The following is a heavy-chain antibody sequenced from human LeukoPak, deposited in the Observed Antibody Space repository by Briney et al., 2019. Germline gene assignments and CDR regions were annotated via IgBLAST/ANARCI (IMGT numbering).Heavy chain of an antibody. CDR3: ARTIVVPAALGDWFDP. CDR1: GGTFSSYT. CDR2: IIPTLGIA. D-gene: IGHD2-2*01. V-gene: IGHV1-69*02. Sequence: SVKVSCKASGGTFSSYTISWVRQAPGQGLEWMGRIIPTLGIANYAQKFQGRVTITADKSTSTAYMELSSLRSEDTAVYYCARTIVVPAALGDWFDPWGQGTLVTVSS. J-gene: IGHJ5*02.